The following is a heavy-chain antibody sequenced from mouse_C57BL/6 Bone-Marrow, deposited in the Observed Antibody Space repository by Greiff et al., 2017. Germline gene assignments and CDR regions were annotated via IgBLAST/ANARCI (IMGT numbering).Heavy chain of an antibody. D-gene: IGHD2-3*01. CDR3: AREDDGYYSAWCAY. V-gene: IGHV1-69*01. J-gene: IGHJ3*01. CDR1: GYTFTSYW. Sequence: QVQLQQPGAELVMPGASVKLSCKASGYTFTSYWMHWVKQRPGQGLEWIGEIDPSDSYTNYNQKFKGKSTLTVDKSSSTAYMQLSSLTSEDSAVYYCAREDDGYYSAWCAYWGQGTLVTVSA. CDR2: IDPSDSYT.